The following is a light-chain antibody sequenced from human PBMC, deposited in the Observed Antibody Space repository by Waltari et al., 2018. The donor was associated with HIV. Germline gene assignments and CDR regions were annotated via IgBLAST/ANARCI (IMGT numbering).Light chain of an antibody. Sequence: DIVMTQSPDSLAVPLGERATINCKPSQSVLFSSNNKNYLAWYQQKPGQPPKLLIYWASTRESGVPDRFSGGGSGTDFTLTISSLQAEDVAVYYCQQYYTTSLFTFGPGTKVDIK. CDR2: WAS. CDR1: QSVLFSSNNKNY. V-gene: IGKV4-1*01. CDR3: QQYYTTSLFT. J-gene: IGKJ3*01.